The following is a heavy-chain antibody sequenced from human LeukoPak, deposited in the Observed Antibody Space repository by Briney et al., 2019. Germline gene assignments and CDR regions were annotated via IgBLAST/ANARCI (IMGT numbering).Heavy chain of an antibody. J-gene: IGHJ4*02. CDR3: ARDVHYNWNDSFDY. V-gene: IGHV3-74*01. Sequence: GGSLRLSCAASGSTFSSYWMHWVRQAPGEGLVWVSRINSDGSSTSYADSVKGRFTISRDNAKNTLYLQMNSLRAEDTAVYYCARDVHYNWNDSFDYWGQGTLVTVSS. D-gene: IGHD1-1*01. CDR2: INSDGSST. CDR1: GSTFSSYW.